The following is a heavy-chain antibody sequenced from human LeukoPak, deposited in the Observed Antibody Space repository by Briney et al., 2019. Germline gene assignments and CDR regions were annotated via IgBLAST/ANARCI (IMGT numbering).Heavy chain of an antibody. J-gene: IGHJ4*02. D-gene: IGHD6-19*01. CDR1: GNTFSSSA. V-gene: IGHV1-69*04. CDR2: IILPLDIT. Sequence: ASVKVSCKASGNTFSSSAISWVRQAPGQGLEWMGKIILPLDITNYAQQFQGGVTITTDKSTDTVFLELSSLRSQDTAVYYCARSSVTGHFDFWGQGTLVTVSS. CDR3: ARSSVTGHFDF.